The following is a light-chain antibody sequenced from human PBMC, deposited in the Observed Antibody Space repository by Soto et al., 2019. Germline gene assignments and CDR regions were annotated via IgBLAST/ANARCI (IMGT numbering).Light chain of an antibody. CDR2: DAS. J-gene: IGKJ4*01. V-gene: IGKV3-15*01. CDR3: HQYYKWPLT. CDR1: QSAISN. Sequence: EIVMTQSPATLSVSPGERVTLSCRAIQSAISNLAWYQQKPGQTPRLLIYDASTRATDIPARFSGSGSGTDFTLTISSLLSEDFAVYYCHQYYKWPLTFGGGTKVDIK.